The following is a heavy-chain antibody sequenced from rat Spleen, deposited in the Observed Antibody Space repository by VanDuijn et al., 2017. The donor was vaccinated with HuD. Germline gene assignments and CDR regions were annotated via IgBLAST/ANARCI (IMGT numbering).Heavy chain of an antibody. Sequence: QVQLKESGPGLMQPSETLSLTCTVSGFSLTSNGVGWVRQPLGKGLVWMGTIWAGGSTNYNSAVQSRLSISRDTSKSQVFLKMNSLQPEDTGTYYCARHLIGYGSYVMDAWGQGASVTVSS. CDR3: ARHLIGYGSYVMDA. V-gene: IGHV2-72*01. D-gene: IGHD3-6*01. CDR1: GFSLTSNG. J-gene: IGHJ4*01. CDR2: IWAGGST.